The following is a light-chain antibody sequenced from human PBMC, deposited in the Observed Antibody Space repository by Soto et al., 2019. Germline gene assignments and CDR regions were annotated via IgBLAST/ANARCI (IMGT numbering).Light chain of an antibody. V-gene: IGLV1-44*01. CDR1: SSNIGSNT. Sequence: QSVLTQPPSASGTPGQRVTISCSGSSSNIGSNTVNWYQQLPGTAPKLLIYSNNQRPSGVPDRFSGPKSGTSASLAISGLQSEDEADYYCAAWDDSLNGYVFGTGTKATV. CDR3: AAWDDSLNGYV. J-gene: IGLJ1*01. CDR2: SNN.